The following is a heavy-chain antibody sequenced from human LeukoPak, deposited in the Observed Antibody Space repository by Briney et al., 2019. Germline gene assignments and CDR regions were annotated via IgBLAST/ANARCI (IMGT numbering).Heavy chain of an antibody. V-gene: IGHV3-48*01. CDR3: ARDSSWYRY. Sequence: GGSLRLSCAASGFTFSSYTMTWVRQAPGKVLEWVSYISSSSSTIYYADSVKGRFTISRDNAKNSLYLQMNSLRAEDTAVYYCARDSSWYRYWGQGTLVTASS. D-gene: IGHD6-13*01. CDR2: ISSSSSTI. CDR1: GFTFSSYT. J-gene: IGHJ4*02.